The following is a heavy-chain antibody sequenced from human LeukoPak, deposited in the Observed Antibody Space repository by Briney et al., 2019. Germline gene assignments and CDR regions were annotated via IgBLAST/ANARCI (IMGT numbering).Heavy chain of an antibody. CDR3: AKENLEMDTIDY. J-gene: IGHJ4*02. CDR2: IIPIFGTA. CDR1: GGTFSSYA. Sequence: GASVKVSCKASGGTFSSYAISWVRQAPGQGLEWMGGIIPIFGTANYAQKFQGRVTITADESTSTAYMELSSLRSEDTAVYYCAKENLEMDTIDYWGQGTLVTVSS. D-gene: IGHD5-24*01. V-gene: IGHV1-69*13.